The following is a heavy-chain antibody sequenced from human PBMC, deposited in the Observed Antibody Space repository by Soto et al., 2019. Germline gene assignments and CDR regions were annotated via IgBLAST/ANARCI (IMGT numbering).Heavy chain of an antibody. J-gene: IGHJ6*02. Sequence: QVQLQESGPGLVKPSQTLSLTCTVSGGSISSGDYYWSWIRQPPGKGLEWIGYIYYSGTTYYNPPPKXRXTXTVDTSKNQFSLKLSSVTAADTAVYYCASVPNGMDVWGQGTTVTVSS. CDR3: ASVPNGMDV. CDR1: GGSISSGDYY. CDR2: IYYSGTT. V-gene: IGHV4-30-4*01.